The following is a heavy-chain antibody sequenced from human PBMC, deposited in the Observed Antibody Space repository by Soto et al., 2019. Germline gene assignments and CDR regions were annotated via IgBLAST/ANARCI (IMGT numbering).Heavy chain of an antibody. V-gene: IGHV3-30-3*01. Sequence: QVQLVESGGGLVKPGGSLRLSCAASGFTFSSYAMHWVRQAPGKGLEWVAVISYDGSNKYYADSVKGRFTISRDNSKNTLYLQMNSLRAEDTAVYYCARDEQDIVVVPAAIRTSYYYGMDVWGQGTTVTVSS. CDR3: ARDEQDIVVVPAAIRTSYYYGMDV. J-gene: IGHJ6*02. CDR1: GFTFSSYA. D-gene: IGHD2-2*02. CDR2: ISYDGSNK.